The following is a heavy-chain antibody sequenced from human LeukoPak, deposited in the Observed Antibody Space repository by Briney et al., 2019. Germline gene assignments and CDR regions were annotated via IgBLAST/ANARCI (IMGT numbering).Heavy chain of an antibody. D-gene: IGHD3-10*01. CDR2: ISSSGSTI. Sequence: GGSLRLSCAASGFTFSDYYMSWIRQAPGKGLEWVSYISSSGSTIYYADSVKGRFTISRDSAKNSLYLQMNSLRAEDTAVYYCARDFYYGSPDYWGQGTLVTVSS. CDR3: ARDFYYGSPDY. J-gene: IGHJ4*02. CDR1: GFTFSDYY. V-gene: IGHV3-11*01.